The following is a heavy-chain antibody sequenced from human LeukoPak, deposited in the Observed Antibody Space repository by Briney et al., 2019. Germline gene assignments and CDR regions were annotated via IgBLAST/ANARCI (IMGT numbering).Heavy chain of an antibody. CDR1: GFTVSSNY. Sequence: PGGSLRLSCAASGFTVSSNYMSWVRQAPGKGLEWASVIYSGGSTYYVDSVKGRFTISRDNSKNTLYLQMNSLRAEDTAVYYCARGVVAAIIAFDYWGQGTLVTVSS. CDR2: IYSGGST. CDR3: ARGVVAAIIAFDY. V-gene: IGHV3-53*01. D-gene: IGHD2-15*01. J-gene: IGHJ4*02.